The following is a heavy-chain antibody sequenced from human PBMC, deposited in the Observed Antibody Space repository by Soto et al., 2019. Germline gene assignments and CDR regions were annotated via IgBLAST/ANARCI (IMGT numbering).Heavy chain of an antibody. CDR3: ARARYSSRWSYFDY. D-gene: IGHD6-13*01. V-gene: IGHV1-3*01. Sequence: ASVKVSCKASGYTFTSYAMHWVRQAPGQRLEWMGWINAGNGNTKYSQKFQGRVTITRATSASTAYMELSSLRSEDTAVYYCARARYSSRWSYFDYWGQGTLVTVSS. CDR1: GYTFTSYA. J-gene: IGHJ4*02. CDR2: INAGNGNT.